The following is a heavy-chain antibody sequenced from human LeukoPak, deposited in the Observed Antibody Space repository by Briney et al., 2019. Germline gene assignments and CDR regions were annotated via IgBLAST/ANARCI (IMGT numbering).Heavy chain of an antibody. CDR3: ARQDTAMAYYYGMDV. CDR2: IIPILGIA. Sequence: GASVKVSCKASGGTFSSYTISWVRQAPGQGLEWMGRIIPILGIANYAQKFQGRVTITADKSTSTAYMELSSLRFEDTAVYYCARQDTAMAYYYGMDVWGQGTTVTVSS. V-gene: IGHV1-69*02. CDR1: GGTFSSYT. J-gene: IGHJ6*02. D-gene: IGHD5-18*01.